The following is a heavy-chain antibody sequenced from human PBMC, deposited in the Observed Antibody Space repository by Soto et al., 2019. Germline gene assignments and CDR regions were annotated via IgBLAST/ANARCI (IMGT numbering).Heavy chain of an antibody. CDR1: GGTITTGGHF. CDR3: AIVVSGSYLDY. J-gene: IGHJ4*02. D-gene: IGHD1-26*01. CDR2: LYYSGTT. V-gene: IGHV4-31*03. Sequence: QVQLQESGPGLVKASQTLSLTCTVSGGTITTGGHFWSWIRQYPGKGLEWIGYLYYSGTTHYNPSLKSRVTISIDTSKNQFSLNLSSVTSADTAVYYCAIVVSGSYLDYWGQGTLVTVSS.